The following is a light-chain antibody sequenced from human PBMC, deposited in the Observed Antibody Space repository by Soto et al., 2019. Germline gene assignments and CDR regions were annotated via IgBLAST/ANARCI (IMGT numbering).Light chain of an antibody. Sequence: QSVLTQPPSASESPGQSVTISCTGVSGDVGGYTYVSWYQHYPGKAPKLLLYEVSKRPQGVPDRFTGSKSGNTAFLAVSGLQPDDEADYYCCSSGGSNGFVVFGGGTKVTVL. CDR3: CSSGGSNGFVV. V-gene: IGLV2-8*01. J-gene: IGLJ2*01. CDR2: EVS. CDR1: SGDVGGYTY.